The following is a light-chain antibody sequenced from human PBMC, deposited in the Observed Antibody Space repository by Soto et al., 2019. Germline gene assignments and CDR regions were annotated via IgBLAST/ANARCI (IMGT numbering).Light chain of an antibody. V-gene: IGKV3-20*01. CDR2: GAS. CDR1: QSVSSSY. CDR3: QQYGSPPHT. J-gene: IGKJ2*01. Sequence: EIVLTQSPGTLSLSPGERATLSCRASQSVSSSYFAWYQQKPGQAPRLLIYGASSRATGIPDRCSGSGSGTDFTPIISRLEHEDFAVYYYQQYGSPPHTFGQGTKLEIK.